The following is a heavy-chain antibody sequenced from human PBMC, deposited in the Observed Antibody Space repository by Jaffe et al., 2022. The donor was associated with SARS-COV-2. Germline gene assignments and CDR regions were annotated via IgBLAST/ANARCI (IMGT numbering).Heavy chain of an antibody. J-gene: IGHJ4*02. CDR3: VGTPMTKVFDY. Sequence: EVHLVESGGGLVHPGGSLRLSCAASGFTFSDHVMDWVRQAPGRGLEWVARVGNKANGHTTEYATSVRGRFIASRDDSRNSLYLQMNSLESDDTAVYYCVGTPMTKVFDYWGQGTQVTVSS. CDR2: VGNKANGHTT. D-gene: IGHD4-17*01. CDR1: GFTFSDHV. V-gene: IGHV3-72*01.